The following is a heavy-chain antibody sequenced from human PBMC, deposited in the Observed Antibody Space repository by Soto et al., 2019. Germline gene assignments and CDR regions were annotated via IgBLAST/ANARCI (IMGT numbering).Heavy chain of an antibody. CDR2: IVVGSGNT. CDR3: SAGWLVRGVIITSGFDY. V-gene: IGHV1-58*01. J-gene: IGHJ4*02. Sequence: GASVKVSCKASGFTFTSSAVQWVRQARGQRLEWIGWIVVGSGNTNYAQKFQERVTNTRDMSTSTAYMELSSLRSEDTAVYYCSAGWLVRGVIITSGFDYWGQGPLLAVSS. CDR1: GFTFTSSA. D-gene: IGHD3-10*01.